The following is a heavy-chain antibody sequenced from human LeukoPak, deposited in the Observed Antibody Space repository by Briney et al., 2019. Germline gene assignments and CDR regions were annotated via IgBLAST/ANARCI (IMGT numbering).Heavy chain of an antibody. Sequence: PGGSLRLSCGDSGRMFITYNLHWVGQAPGKGLEWVSMISADESDITYPDSVKGRFTTSRDNSKNILYLQMTSLRPEDTALCYCVSQNVHTFLDAFDIWGQGTMLIVSS. CDR3: VSQNVHTFLDAFDI. CDR2: ISADESDI. D-gene: IGHD2/OR15-2a*01. CDR1: GRMFITYN. V-gene: IGHV3-30*04. J-gene: IGHJ3*02.